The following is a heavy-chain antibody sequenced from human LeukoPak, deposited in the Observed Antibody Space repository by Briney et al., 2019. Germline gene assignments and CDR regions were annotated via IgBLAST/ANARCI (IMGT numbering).Heavy chain of an antibody. CDR3: AREMTTVTYNWFDP. Sequence: SETLSLTCTVSGGSISSHYWSWIRQPPGKGLEWIGYIYYSGSTYYNPSLKSRVTISVDTSKNQFSLKLSSVTAADTAVYYCAREMTTVTYNWFDPWGQGTLVTVSS. CDR2: IYYSGST. CDR1: GGSISSHY. V-gene: IGHV4-59*11. D-gene: IGHD4-17*01. J-gene: IGHJ5*02.